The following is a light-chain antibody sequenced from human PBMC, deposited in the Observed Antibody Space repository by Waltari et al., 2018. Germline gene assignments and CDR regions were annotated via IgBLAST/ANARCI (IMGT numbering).Light chain of an antibody. CDR1: QSVNSNY. V-gene: IGKV3-20*01. CDR2: DTS. Sequence: EIVLTQSPGTLSLSPGERATLSCRASQSVNSNYLAWYQQKPGQAPRLLIYDTSSRATGIPDRFSGSGSGTDFTLTISRLEPEDFAVYYCQQYDISPRTFGQGTKVEIK. J-gene: IGKJ1*01. CDR3: QQYDISPRT.